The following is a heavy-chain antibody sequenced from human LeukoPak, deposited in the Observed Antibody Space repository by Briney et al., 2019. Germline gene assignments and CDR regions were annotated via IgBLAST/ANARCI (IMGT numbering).Heavy chain of an antibody. CDR2: IYPSGTT. CDR1: GGSVSSYY. Sequence: PSETLSLTCSVSGGSVSSYYWSWIRQPAGKGLEWIGRIYPSGTTHYNPSLKSRVTMSVDTSKNQFPLKLTSVTAADTAVYYCADDFGDWGQGTLVTVSS. CDR3: ADDFGD. D-gene: IGHD4-17*01. J-gene: IGHJ4*02. V-gene: IGHV4-4*07.